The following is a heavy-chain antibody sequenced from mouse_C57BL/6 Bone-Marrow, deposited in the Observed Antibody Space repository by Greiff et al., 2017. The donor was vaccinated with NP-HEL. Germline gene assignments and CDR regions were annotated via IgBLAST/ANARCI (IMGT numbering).Heavy chain of an antibody. V-gene: IGHV2-2*01. J-gene: IGHJ3*01. CDR3: ARNYAY. Sequence: QVPLPASGPGLVPPSQSLSITCPVSGFSLPSYGVHWVRQSPGKGLEWLGVIWSGGSTDYNAAFISRLSISKDNSKSQVFFKMNSLQADDTAIYYCARNYAYWGQGTLVTVSA. CDR1: GFSLPSYG. CDR2: IWSGGST.